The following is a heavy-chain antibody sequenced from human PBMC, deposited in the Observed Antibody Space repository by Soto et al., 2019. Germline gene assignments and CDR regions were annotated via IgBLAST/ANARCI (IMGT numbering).Heavy chain of an antibody. CDR1: GYTFTSYD. Sequence: ASVKVSCKASGYTFTSYDINWVRQATGQGLEWMGWMNPNSGNTGYAQKFQGRVTMTRNTSISTANMELSSLRSEDTAVYYCARWLRYYDYIWGSYRHLYYYYMDVWGKGTTVTVSS. V-gene: IGHV1-8*01. J-gene: IGHJ6*03. D-gene: IGHD3-16*02. CDR3: ARWLRYYDYIWGSYRHLYYYYMDV. CDR2: MNPNSGNT.